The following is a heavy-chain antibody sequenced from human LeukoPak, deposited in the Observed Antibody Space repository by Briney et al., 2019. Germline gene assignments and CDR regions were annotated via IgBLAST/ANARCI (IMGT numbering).Heavy chain of an antibody. CDR1: GFTFRNYA. CDR2: IGTSDNAT. D-gene: IGHD3-9*01. V-gene: IGHV3-23*01. CDR3: ARDQAFDWYYYYYGMDV. J-gene: IGHJ6*02. Sequence: GGSLRLSCAASGFTFRNYALSWVRQAPGKGLEWVSSIGTSDNATYYVDSVKGRFTISRDNSKNTLYLQMNSLRAEDTAVYYCARDQAFDWYYYYYGMDVWGLGTTVSVSS.